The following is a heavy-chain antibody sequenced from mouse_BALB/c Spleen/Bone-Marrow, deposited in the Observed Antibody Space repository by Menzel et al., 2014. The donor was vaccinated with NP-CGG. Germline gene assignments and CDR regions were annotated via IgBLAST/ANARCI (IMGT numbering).Heavy chain of an antibody. V-gene: IGHV5-15*02. Sequence: EVKVVESGGGLVQPGGSRKLSCAASGFTFSDYGMAWVRQAPGKGPEWVAFISNLAYSIYYTDTVTGRFTISRENAKNTLYLEMSSLRSEDTAMYYCARALAYGSSFDYWGRGTTLTVSS. CDR3: ARALAYGSSFDY. CDR2: ISNLAYSI. J-gene: IGHJ2*01. CDR1: GFTFSDYG. D-gene: IGHD1-1*01.